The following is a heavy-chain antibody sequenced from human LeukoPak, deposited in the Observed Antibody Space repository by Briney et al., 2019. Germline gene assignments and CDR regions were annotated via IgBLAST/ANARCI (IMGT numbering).Heavy chain of an antibody. CDR3: AKGDGYSYGRYYFDY. CDR1: GFTFSSYA. Sequence: TGGSLRLSCAASGFTFSSYAMGWVRQAPGKGLEWVSAITASGSNTYYADSVKGPFTISRDNSKNTLYLQVNSLRAEDTAVYCCAKGDGYSYGRYYFDYWGQGTLVTVSS. CDR2: ITASGSNT. J-gene: IGHJ4*02. D-gene: IGHD5-18*01. V-gene: IGHV3-23*01.